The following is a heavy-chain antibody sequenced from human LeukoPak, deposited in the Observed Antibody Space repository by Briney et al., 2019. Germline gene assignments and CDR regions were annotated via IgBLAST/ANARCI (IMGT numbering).Heavy chain of an antibody. V-gene: IGHV4-39*07. Sequence: PSETLSLTCTVSGGSISSYYWSWIRQPPGKGLEWIGSIYYSGSTYYNPSLKSRVTISVDTSKNQFSLKLSSVAAADTAVYYCARGVGATLPVDYWGQGTLVTVSS. CDR2: IYYSGST. CDR3: ARGVGATLPVDY. CDR1: GGSISSYY. J-gene: IGHJ4*02. D-gene: IGHD1-26*01.